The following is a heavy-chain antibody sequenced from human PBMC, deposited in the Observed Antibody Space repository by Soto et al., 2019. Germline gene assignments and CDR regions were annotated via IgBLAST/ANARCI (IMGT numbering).Heavy chain of an antibody. CDR1: EFTFSNYA. CDR2: ISYGGGTT. CDR3: AKNPGYYYDSTGYHFDY. D-gene: IGHD3-22*01. J-gene: IGHJ4*02. Sequence: EVQLLESGGGLVQPGGSLRLSCAASEFTFSNYAMSWVRQAPGKGLEWVSAISYGGGTTYYADSVKGRFTISRDNSKNTLYLQMKSMRAEDPAVYYCAKNPGYYYDSTGYHFDYWGQGTLVTVSS. V-gene: IGHV3-23*01.